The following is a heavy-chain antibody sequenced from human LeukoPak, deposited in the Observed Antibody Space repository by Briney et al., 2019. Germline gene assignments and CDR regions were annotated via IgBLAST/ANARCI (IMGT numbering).Heavy chain of an antibody. CDR1: GFIFSSYS. Sequence: PGGSLRLSCAASGFIFSSYSMNWVRQAPGKGLERVSSISSGSSYIYYADSVKGRFTISRDNAKNSLYLQMNSLSAEDTAVYYCAREDHSKYEYWGQGTLVTVSS. D-gene: IGHD4-11*01. V-gene: IGHV3-21*01. J-gene: IGHJ4*02. CDR2: ISSGSSYI. CDR3: AREDHSKYEY.